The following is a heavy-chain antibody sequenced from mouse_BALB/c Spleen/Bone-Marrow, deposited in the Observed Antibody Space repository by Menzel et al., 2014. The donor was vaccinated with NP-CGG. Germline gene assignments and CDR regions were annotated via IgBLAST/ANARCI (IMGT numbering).Heavy chain of an antibody. Sequence: EVKLVESGGVLVKPGGSLKLSCAAPGFTFSTYAMSWVRQSPEKRLEWVAEISSGGSYTYYPDTVTGRFTISRDNAKNTLYLEMSSLRSEDTAMYYCARDGYGSSDWGQGTLVTVSA. V-gene: IGHV5-9-4*01. D-gene: IGHD1-1*01. CDR3: ARDGYGSSD. CDR1: GFTFSTYA. CDR2: ISSGGSYT. J-gene: IGHJ3*01.